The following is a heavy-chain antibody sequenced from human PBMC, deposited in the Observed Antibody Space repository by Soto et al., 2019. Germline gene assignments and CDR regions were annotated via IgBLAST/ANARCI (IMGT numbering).Heavy chain of an antibody. CDR3: AREDVGIMVATPDVYYYYYMDV. CDR2: IYYSGST. D-gene: IGHD5-12*01. V-gene: IGHV4-31*03. CDR1: GGSISSGGYY. J-gene: IGHJ6*03. Sequence: QVQLQESGPGLVKPSQTLSLTCTVSGGSISSGGYYWSWIRQHPGKGLEWIGYIYYSGSTYYNPSLKSRVTISVYTSKNQFSLKLSSVTAADTAVYYCAREDVGIMVATPDVYYYYYMDVWGKGTTVTVSS.